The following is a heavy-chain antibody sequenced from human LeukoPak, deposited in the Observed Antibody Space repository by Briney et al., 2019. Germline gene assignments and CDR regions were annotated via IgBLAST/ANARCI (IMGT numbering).Heavy chain of an antibody. CDR3: ARGAYYYDSSGPHGDAFDI. V-gene: IGHV1-69*04. D-gene: IGHD3-22*01. Sequence: ASVKVSCKASGGTFSSYAISWVRQAPGQGLEWMGRIIPILGIANYAQKFQGRVTITADKSTSTAYMELSSLRSEDTAVYYCARGAYYYDSSGPHGDAFDIWGQGTMVTVSS. CDR2: IIPILGIA. J-gene: IGHJ3*02. CDR1: GGTFSSYA.